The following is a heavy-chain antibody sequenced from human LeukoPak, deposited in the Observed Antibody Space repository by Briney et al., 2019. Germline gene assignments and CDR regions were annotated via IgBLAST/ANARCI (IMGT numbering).Heavy chain of an antibody. CDR3: ARDGRRANYYGSGNYYLPYDYYYMDV. CDR1: GFTFSSYA. V-gene: IGHV3-30*04. D-gene: IGHD3-10*01. J-gene: IGHJ6*03. CDR2: ISYDGNKK. Sequence: GGSLRLSCAASGFTFSSYAMHWVRQAPGRGLEWVAVISYDGNKKYYAESVKGRFTISRDKSENTLYLQMNSLRAEDTAVYYCARDGRRANYYGSGNYYLPYDYYYMDVWGKGTTVTVSS.